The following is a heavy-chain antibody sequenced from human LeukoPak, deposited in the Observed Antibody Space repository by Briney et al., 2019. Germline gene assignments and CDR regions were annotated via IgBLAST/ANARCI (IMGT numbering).Heavy chain of an antibody. J-gene: IGHJ4*02. CDR2: IDHSGST. Sequence: SETLSLTCTVSGGSISSGYYWGWIRQPPGKGLEWTGSIDHSGSTYYNPSLKSRITISVDTSKNQFSLKLSSVTAADTAVYYCARDSALAQAVMFGYWGQGTLVTVSS. CDR3: ARDSALAQAVMFGY. CDR1: GGSISSGYY. V-gene: IGHV4-38-2*02. D-gene: IGHD6-19*01.